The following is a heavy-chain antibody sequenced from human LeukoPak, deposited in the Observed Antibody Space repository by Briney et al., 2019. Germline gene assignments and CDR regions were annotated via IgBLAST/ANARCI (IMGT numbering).Heavy chain of an antibody. Sequence: QAGGSLRLSCAASGFTFSSYWMSWVRQAPGKGLEWVANIKQDGSEKYYVDSVKGRFTISRDNAKSSLYLQMNSLRAEDTAVYYCARDPSYFDWLRYFDYWGQGTLVTVSS. CDR1: GFTFSSYW. D-gene: IGHD3-9*01. CDR2: IKQDGSEK. CDR3: ARDPSYFDWLRYFDY. J-gene: IGHJ4*02. V-gene: IGHV3-7*01.